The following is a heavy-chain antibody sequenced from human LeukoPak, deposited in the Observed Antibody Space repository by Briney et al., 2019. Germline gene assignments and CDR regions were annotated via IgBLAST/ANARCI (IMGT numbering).Heavy chain of an antibody. V-gene: IGHV3-15*01. CDR3: TTDGAPYYDILTGYYPRLY. CDR1: GLSFRSYG. CDR2: IKSKTDGGTT. Sequence: GGSLRLSCEASGLSFRSYGMSWVRQAPGKGLEWVGRIKSKTDGGTTDYAAPVKGRFTISRDDSKNTLYLQMNSLKTEDTAVYYCTTDGAPYYDILTGYYPRLYWGQGTLVTVSS. D-gene: IGHD3-9*01. J-gene: IGHJ4*02.